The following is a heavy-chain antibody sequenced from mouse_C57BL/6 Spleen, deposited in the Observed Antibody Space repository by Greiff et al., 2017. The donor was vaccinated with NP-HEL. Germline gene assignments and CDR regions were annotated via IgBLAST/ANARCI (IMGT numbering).Heavy chain of an antibody. D-gene: IGHD1-1*01. CDR3: AATVVGYFDY. CDR1: GYSFTGYY. CDR2: INPSTGGT. Sequence: VQLQQSGPELVKPGASVKISCKASGYSFTGYYMNWVKQSPEKSLEWIGEINPSTGGTTYNQKFKAKATLTVDKSSSTAYMQLKSLTSEDSAVYYCAATVVGYFDYWGQGTTLTVSS. J-gene: IGHJ2*01. V-gene: IGHV1-42*01.